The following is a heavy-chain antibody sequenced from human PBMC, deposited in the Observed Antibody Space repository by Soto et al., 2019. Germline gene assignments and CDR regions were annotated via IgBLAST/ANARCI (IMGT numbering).Heavy chain of an antibody. V-gene: IGHV1-8*01. CDR3: ARGDYSIYYYYGMDV. D-gene: IGHD4-4*01. Sequence: ASVKVSCKASGYTFTSYDINWVRQATGQGLEWMGWMNPNSGNTGYAQKFQGRVTMTRNTSISTGYMELSSLRSEDTAVYYCARGDYSIYYYYGMDVWGQGTTVTVSS. J-gene: IGHJ6*02. CDR2: MNPNSGNT. CDR1: GYTFTSYD.